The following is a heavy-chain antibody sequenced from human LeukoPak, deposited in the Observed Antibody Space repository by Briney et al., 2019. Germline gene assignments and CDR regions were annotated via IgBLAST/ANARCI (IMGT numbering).Heavy chain of an antibody. Sequence: GGSLRLSCAASGFTFSSYAMSWVRQAPGKGLEWVSYISSSGSTIYYADSVKGRFTISRDNAKNSLYLQMNSLRAEDTAVYYCARDKRRIAAALGYFDYWGQGTLVTVSS. CDR3: ARDKRRIAAALGYFDY. CDR2: ISSSGSTI. J-gene: IGHJ4*02. V-gene: IGHV3-48*03. CDR1: GFTFSSYA. D-gene: IGHD6-13*01.